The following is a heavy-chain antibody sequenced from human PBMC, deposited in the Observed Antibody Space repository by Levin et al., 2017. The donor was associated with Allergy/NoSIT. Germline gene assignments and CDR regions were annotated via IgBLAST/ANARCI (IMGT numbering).Heavy chain of an antibody. J-gene: IGHJ4*02. D-gene: IGHD3-10*01. CDR3: VSEWYYGSGSLDY. CDR2: LLPPFFLP. V-gene: IGHV3-64D*06. Sequence: SLRLSCSASGFTFSSYAMHWVRQAPGSFLISFSSLLPPFFLPSSSSSFKGRFTISRDNSKNTLYLQMSSLRAEDTAVYYCVSEWYYGSGSLDYWGQGTLVTVSS. CDR1: GFTFSSYA.